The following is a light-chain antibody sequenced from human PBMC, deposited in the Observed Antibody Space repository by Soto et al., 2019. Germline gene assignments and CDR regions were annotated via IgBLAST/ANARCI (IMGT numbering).Light chain of an antibody. V-gene: IGLV2-14*01. J-gene: IGLJ3*02. CDR2: DVS. CDR1: SSDVGGYNY. Sequence: QSAVTQPASVSGSPGQSITISCTGTSSDVGGYNYVCWFQQHPGKAPKLMIYDVSNRPSGVSDRFSGSKSGNTASLTISGLRAEDEADYYCTSYTSSRTWVFGGGTKVTVL. CDR3: TSYTSSRTWV.